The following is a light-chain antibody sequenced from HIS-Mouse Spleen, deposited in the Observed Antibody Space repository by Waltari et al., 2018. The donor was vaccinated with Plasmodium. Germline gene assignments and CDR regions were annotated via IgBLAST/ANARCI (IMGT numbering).Light chain of an antibody. J-gene: IGKJ1*01. CDR3: QQRYSTWP. Sequence: DIQMTQSTSSLSASVGDRVTITCRASQSISSYLHWYQQKTGKAPNLLIYAASSLQSGVPSRFSGSGSGTEFALTISRLQPGDFATYYCQQRYSTWPFGEGTTVEIK. CDR1: QSISSY. CDR2: AAS. V-gene: IGKV1-39*01.